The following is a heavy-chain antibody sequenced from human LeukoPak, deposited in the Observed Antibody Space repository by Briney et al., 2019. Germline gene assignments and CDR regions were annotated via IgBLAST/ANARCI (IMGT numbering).Heavy chain of an antibody. CDR1: GGSISSNNYY. CDR2: IYYTGST. V-gene: IGHV4-39*01. Sequence: PSETLSLTCTVSGGSISSNNYYWGWIRQPPGQGLEWIGTIYYTGSTYYNPSLKSRVTISLDTSKNQFSLKLSSVTAADTAVYYCARGSGPGAKTNWYDPWGQGTLVLVSS. D-gene: IGHD3-10*01. J-gene: IGHJ5*02. CDR3: ARGSGPGAKTNWYDP.